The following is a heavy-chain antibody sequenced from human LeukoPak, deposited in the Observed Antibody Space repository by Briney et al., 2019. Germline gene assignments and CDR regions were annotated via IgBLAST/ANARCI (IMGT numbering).Heavy chain of an antibody. D-gene: IGHD2-21*02. V-gene: IGHV4-31*03. CDR2: IYYSGST. J-gene: IGHJ3*02. CDR3: ARAAVVTAIPDAFDI. Sequence: SQTLSLTCTVSGGSISSGGYYWSWIRQHPGKGLEWIGYIYYSGSTYYNPSLKGRVTISVDTSKNQFSLKLSSVTAADTAVYYCARAAVVTAIPDAFDIWGQGTMVTVSS. CDR1: GGSISSGGYY.